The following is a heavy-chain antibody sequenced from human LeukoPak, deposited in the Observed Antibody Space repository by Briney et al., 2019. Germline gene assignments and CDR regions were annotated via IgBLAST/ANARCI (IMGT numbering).Heavy chain of an antibody. Sequence: PGRSLRLSCAAAGFTFTSIGLHCVRQAPGKGLEGMAIIRSDGSSKNYEDSVKGRFTISRDTSKNTVHLQMNNLGAEDTAVYYCAKWSGDYPSYYLDYWGRGGLVTVFS. J-gene: IGHJ4*02. CDR3: AKWSGDYPSYYLDY. V-gene: IGHV3-33*06. D-gene: IGHD4-17*01. CDR2: IRSDGSSK. CDR1: GFTFTSIG.